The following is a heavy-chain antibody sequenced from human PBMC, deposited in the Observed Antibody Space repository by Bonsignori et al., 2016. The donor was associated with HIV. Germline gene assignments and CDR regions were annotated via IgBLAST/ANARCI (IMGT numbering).Heavy chain of an antibody. J-gene: IGHJ4*02. CDR2: IYYSGST. D-gene: IGHD7-27*01. V-gene: IGHV4-39*07. Sequence: PGKGLEWIGSIYYSGSTYYNPSLKSRVTISVHTSKNQFSLKLSSVTAADTAVYYCARVPLGIFDYWGPGNPGHRLL. CDR3: ARVPLGIFDY.